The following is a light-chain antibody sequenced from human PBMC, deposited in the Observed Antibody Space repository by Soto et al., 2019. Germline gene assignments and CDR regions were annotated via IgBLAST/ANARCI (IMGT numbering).Light chain of an antibody. V-gene: IGLV2-14*03. CDR3: SSYTSSSTVI. J-gene: IGLJ2*01. CDR1: SSDIGGYNY. Sequence: QSALTQPASVSGSPGQSITISRTGTSSDIGGYNYISWYQQHPGKAPKFIIYDVRNRPSGVSNRFSGSRSGNTASLTISGLRAEDEADYYCSSYTSSSTVIFGGGTKLTVL. CDR2: DVR.